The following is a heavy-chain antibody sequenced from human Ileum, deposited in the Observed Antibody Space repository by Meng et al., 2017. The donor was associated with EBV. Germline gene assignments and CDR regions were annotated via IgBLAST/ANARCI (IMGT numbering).Heavy chain of an antibody. V-gene: IGHV1-8*01. D-gene: IGHD6-19*01. CDR2: VISYSGSA. J-gene: IGHJ5*01. CDR1: GDSISNNK. CDR3: ARGSVAVGRHWFDS. Sequence: QGQRWGCGAGVEKPGGTVKVSCKASGDSISNNKMNRVLHAAGGGRQSLGWVISYSGSAGYAQKLRGRVTMTMDTSKNTAYLEVICLTSEDTAVYYCARGSVAVGRHWFDSWGQGTLVTVSS.